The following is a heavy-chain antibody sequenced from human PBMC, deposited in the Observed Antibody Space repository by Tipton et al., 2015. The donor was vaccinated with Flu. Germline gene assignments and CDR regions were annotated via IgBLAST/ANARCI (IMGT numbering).Heavy chain of an antibody. Sequence: TLSLTCTVSGGSISSSSYYWGWIRQPPGKGLEWIGSIYYSGSTHYNPSLKSRVTISVDTSKNQFSLKLSSVTAADTAVYYCARDSHITGTTGAFDIWGQGTMVTVSS. CDR2: IYYSGST. D-gene: IGHD1-20*01. CDR3: ARDSHITGTTGAFDI. J-gene: IGHJ3*02. CDR1: GGSISSSSYY. V-gene: IGHV4-39*07.